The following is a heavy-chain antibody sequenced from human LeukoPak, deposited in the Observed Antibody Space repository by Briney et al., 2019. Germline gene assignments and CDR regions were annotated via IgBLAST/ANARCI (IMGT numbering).Heavy chain of an antibody. CDR1: GGSISGYY. D-gene: IGHD3-22*01. Sequence: SETLSLTCTVSGGSISGYYWSWIRQPPGKGLEWIGYIYYSGSTNYNPSLKSRVTISVDTSKNQFSLKLSSVTAADTAVYYCARAGGYYDSSGYSYYFDYWGQGTLVTVSS. CDR2: IYYSGST. J-gene: IGHJ4*02. V-gene: IGHV4-59*01. CDR3: ARAGGYYDSSGYSYYFDY.